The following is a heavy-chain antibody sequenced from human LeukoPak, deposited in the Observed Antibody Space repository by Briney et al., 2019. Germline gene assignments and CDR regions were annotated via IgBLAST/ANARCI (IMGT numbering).Heavy chain of an antibody. CDR1: GYTFTGYY. CDR2: INPNSGGT. J-gene: IGHJ4*02. D-gene: IGHD6-19*01. Sequence: GASVTVSFKASGYTFTGYYMHWVQQAPGQGLEWMGWINPNSGGTNYAQKFQGRVTMTRDTSISTAYMELSRLRSDDTAVYYCARAVAGADYWGQGTLVTVSS. CDR3: ARAVAGADY. V-gene: IGHV1-2*02.